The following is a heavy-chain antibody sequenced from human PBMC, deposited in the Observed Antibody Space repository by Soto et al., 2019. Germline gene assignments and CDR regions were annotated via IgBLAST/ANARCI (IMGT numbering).Heavy chain of an antibody. CDR3: GKARGGSNHKGWDS. J-gene: IGHJ5*01. CDR1: GFTFSTYA. Sequence: EVQLLESGGGLVQPGGSLRLSCAASGFTFSTYAMNWVRQAPGKGLEWVSSISGKDGSTYYADSVQCRFTLSRATSKDTLSFQLGSLRADDTAIYSCGKARGGSNHKGWDSWGQGTLVTVSS. D-gene: IGHD3-10*01. V-gene: IGHV3-23*01. CDR2: ISGKDGST.